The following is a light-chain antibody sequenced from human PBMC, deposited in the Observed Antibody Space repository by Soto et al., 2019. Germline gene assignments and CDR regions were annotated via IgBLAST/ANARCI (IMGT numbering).Light chain of an antibody. CDR1: SSDIGGYNF. CDR2: EVS. J-gene: IGLJ7*01. V-gene: IGLV2-14*01. Sequence: QSALTQPASVSGSPGQSITISCTGTSSDIGGYNFVSWYQQHPGKAPKLMIYEVSHRPSGVSNRFSGSKSGNTASLTISGLQAEDEADYSCSSYTSINTLYVEFGGGTQLTVL. CDR3: SSYTSINTLYVE.